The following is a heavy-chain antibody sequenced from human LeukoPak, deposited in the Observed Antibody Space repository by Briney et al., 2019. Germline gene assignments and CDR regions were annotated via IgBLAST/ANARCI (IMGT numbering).Heavy chain of an antibody. Sequence: GGSLRLSCAASGFTFSSYWMSWVRQIPGKGLEWVASIRLNGSNVENVNEKYYVDSAKGRFTISRDNTKNSLDLQMNSLRAEDTALYYCARVGSHGLSYYFDYWGQGTLVTVSS. V-gene: IGHV3-7*03. D-gene: IGHD3-16*01. CDR3: ARVGSHGLSYYFDY. CDR2: IRLNGSNVENVNEK. CDR1: GFTFSSYW. J-gene: IGHJ4*02.